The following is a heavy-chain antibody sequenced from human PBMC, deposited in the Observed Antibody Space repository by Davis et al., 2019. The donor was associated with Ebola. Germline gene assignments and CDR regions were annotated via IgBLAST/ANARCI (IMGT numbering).Heavy chain of an antibody. CDR1: GFTFSSYG. CDR2: IWYDGSNK. J-gene: IGHJ6*02. V-gene: IGHV3-33*01. D-gene: IGHD3-3*01. Sequence: GESLKISCAASGFTFSSYGMHWVRQAPGKGLEWVAVIWYDGSNKYYADSVKGRFTISRDNSKNTLYLQMNSLRDEDTAVYYCARELNYDFWSGTIIYYYYGMDVWGQGTTVTVSS. CDR3: ARELNYDFWSGTIIYYYYGMDV.